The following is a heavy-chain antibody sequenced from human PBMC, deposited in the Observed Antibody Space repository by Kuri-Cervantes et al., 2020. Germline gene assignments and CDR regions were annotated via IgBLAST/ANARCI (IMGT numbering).Heavy chain of an antibody. CDR1: GFTVSSNY. CDR3: ARDLRYCSSTSCFAFYGMDV. Sequence: GESLKISCAASGFTVSSNYMSWVRQAPGKGLEWVSVIYSGGSTYYADSVKGRFTISRDNSKNTLYLQMNSLRAEDTAVYYCARDLRYCSSTSCFAFYGMDVWGQGTTVTVSS. CDR2: IYSGGST. V-gene: IGHV3-53*01. J-gene: IGHJ6*02. D-gene: IGHD2-2*01.